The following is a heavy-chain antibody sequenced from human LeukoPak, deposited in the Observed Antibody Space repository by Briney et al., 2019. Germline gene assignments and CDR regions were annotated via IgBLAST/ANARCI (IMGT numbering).Heavy chain of an antibody. CDR3: AITYYDSSGYYFDY. J-gene: IGHJ4*02. CDR1: GGSFSGYY. Sequence: PSETLSLTCAVYGGSFSGYYWGWIRQPPGKGLEWIGEINHSGSTNYNPSLKSRVTISVDTSKNQFSLKLSSVTAADTAVYYCAITYYDSSGYYFDYRGQGALVTVSS. V-gene: IGHV4-34*01. CDR2: INHSGST. D-gene: IGHD3-22*01.